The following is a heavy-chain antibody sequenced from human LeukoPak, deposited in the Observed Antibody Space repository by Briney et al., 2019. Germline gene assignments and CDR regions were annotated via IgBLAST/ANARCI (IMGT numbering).Heavy chain of an antibody. CDR2: IFYSGSS. V-gene: IGHV4-59*01. D-gene: IGHD6-25*01. J-gene: IGHJ4*02. CDR3: AGRAARFFDY. CDR1: GDSLNSYY. Sequence: PSETLSLTCTVSGDSLNSYYWSWIRQPPGEGLQWIGYIFYSGSSNYNASLRSRVAISVDTSKNQFSSKLTSVTAADTAVYYCAGRAARFFDYWGQGILVTVSS.